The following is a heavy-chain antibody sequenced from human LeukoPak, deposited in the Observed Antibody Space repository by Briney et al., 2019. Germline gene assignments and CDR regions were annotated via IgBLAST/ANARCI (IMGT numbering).Heavy chain of an antibody. Sequence: PSETLSLTCAVYGGSFSGYYWSWIRQPPGKGLEWIGYIYYSGSTNYNPSLKSRVTISVDTSKNQFSLKLSSVTAADTAVYYCARAQAYYDFWSGYSGCNYGMDVWGQGTTVTVS. CDR1: GGSFSGYY. CDR2: IYYSGST. CDR3: ARAQAYYDFWSGYSGCNYGMDV. J-gene: IGHJ6*02. D-gene: IGHD3-3*01. V-gene: IGHV4-59*01.